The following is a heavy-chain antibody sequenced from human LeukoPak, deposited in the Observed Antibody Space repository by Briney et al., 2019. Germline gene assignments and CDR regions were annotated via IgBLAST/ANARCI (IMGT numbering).Heavy chain of an antibody. CDR3: ATPLITELGY. D-gene: IGHD1-14*01. CDR2: INHNSGGT. CDR1: GYTFTGYY. Sequence: GASVTVSCTASGYTFTGYYMHWVRQAPGQGLEWMGWINHNSGGTNYAQKFQGRVTMTRDTSISTAYMELSRLRSDDTAVYYCATPLITELGYWGQGTLVTVSS. J-gene: IGHJ4*02. V-gene: IGHV1-2*02.